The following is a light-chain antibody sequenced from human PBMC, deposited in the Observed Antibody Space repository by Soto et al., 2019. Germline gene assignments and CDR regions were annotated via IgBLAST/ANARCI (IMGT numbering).Light chain of an antibody. CDR1: QDINKY. CDR3: QQYDSLPIT. J-gene: IGKJ5*01. V-gene: IGKV1-33*01. CDR2: DAS. Sequence: DIQMTQSRYSVSASGGDRFTIAFQASQDINKYLYWYQQKPGKAPKLLIYDASTLETGVPSRFSGSRSGTRFTLTISSLQPEDIATYYCQQYDSLPITFGQGTRLEIK.